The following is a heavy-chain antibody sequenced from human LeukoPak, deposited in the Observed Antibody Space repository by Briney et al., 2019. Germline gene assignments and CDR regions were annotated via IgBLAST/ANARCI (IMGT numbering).Heavy chain of an antibody. D-gene: IGHD5-12*01. V-gene: IGHV3-48*03. CDR2: ISSGSAR. CDR1: GFTFSSYE. CDR3: ARCDTRSGSGFQCYAFDI. J-gene: IGHJ3*02. Sequence: GGSLRLSCAASGFTFSSYEMNWVRQAPGKGLEWVSYISSGSARYYAESVRGRFTISRDNAKNSLYLQMNSLRAEDAAVYYCARCDTRSGSGFQCYAFDIWGQGTMVTVSS.